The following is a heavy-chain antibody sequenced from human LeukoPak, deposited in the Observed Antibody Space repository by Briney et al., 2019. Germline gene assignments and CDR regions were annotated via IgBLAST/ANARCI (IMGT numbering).Heavy chain of an antibody. CDR3: ASGYSSGWFYFDY. CDR1: GGSISNYY. D-gene: IGHD6-19*01. V-gene: IGHV4-59*01. J-gene: IGHJ4*02. Sequence: SEPLSLTCTVSGGSISNYYWSWIRQPPGKGLEWIGYIYYSGNTNYNPSLKSRVTLSVDTSKNRFSLKLSSVTAADTAVYYCASGYSSGWFYFDYWGQGTLVTVSS. CDR2: IYYSGNT.